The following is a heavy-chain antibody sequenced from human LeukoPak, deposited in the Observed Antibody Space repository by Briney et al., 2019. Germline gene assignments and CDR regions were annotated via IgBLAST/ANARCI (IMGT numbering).Heavy chain of an antibody. CDR1: GGSFSGYY. D-gene: IGHD5-12*01. Sequence: SETLSLTCAVYGGSFSGYYWSWIRQPPGKGLEWIGEINHSGSTNYNPSLKSRVTISVDTSKNQLSLKLSSVTAADTAVYYCAGSNIVAKNGDYWGQGTLVTVSS. CDR3: AGSNIVAKNGDY. CDR2: INHSGST. V-gene: IGHV4-34*01. J-gene: IGHJ4*02.